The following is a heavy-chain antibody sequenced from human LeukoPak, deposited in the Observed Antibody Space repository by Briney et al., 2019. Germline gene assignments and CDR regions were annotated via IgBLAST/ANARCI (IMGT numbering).Heavy chain of an antibody. CDR3: AREAVRGVIITSSNWFDP. D-gene: IGHD3-10*01. J-gene: IGHJ5*02. CDR1: GYTFTVYY. Sequence: ASVKVSCKTSGYTFTVYYIRWVRQAPGQGLEWMGWINPNSGGTNYAQKFQGRVTMTRDTSISTAYMELSRLRSDDTAVYYCAREAVRGVIITSSNWFDPWGQGTLVTVSS. V-gene: IGHV1-2*02. CDR2: INPNSGGT.